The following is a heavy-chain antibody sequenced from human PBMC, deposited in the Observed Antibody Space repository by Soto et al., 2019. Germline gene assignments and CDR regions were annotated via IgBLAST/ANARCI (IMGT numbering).Heavy chain of an antibody. J-gene: IGHJ4*02. CDR1: GFTFSSYA. CDR3: ATLPRGSYYV. CDR2: ISGSGGST. V-gene: IGHV3-23*01. Sequence: LRLSCAASGFTFSSYAMSWVRQAPGKGLEWASAISGSGGSTYYADSVKGRFTISRDNSKNTLYLQMNSLRAEDTAVYYCATLPRGSYYVGGQGTLVTVSS. D-gene: IGHD1-26*01.